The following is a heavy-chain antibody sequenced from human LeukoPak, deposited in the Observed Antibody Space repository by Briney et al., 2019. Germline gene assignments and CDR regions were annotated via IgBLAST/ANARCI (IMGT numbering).Heavy chain of an antibody. V-gene: IGHV3-43*02. CDR3: ARESGKFDY. Sequence: GGSLRLSCVASGLPIADFAMHWVRQAPGKGLERVSLISGDGVSTFYADSVKGRFSTSRDNSKNSLSLEMNSLRTEDTAMYYCARESGKFDYWGQGTLVAVSS. CDR1: GLPIADFA. J-gene: IGHJ4*02. CDR2: ISGDGVST.